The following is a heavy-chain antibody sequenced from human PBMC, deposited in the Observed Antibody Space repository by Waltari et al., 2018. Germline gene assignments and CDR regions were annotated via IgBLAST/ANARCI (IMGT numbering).Heavy chain of an antibody. V-gene: IGHV4-4*09. J-gene: IGHJ6*02. Sequence: QVQLQESGPGLVEPSETLSLTCTVSGGSFSSYWATWIRQPPGKGLEWIGAISNSSGNTHYDSALKSRVTISQDASKNQFSLKLNSVTAADTAVYYCATRRVVITDYGLDSWGQGIVVTVSS. D-gene: IGHD3-22*01. CDR3: ATRRVVITDYGLDS. CDR1: GGSFSSYW. CDR2: ISNSSGNT.